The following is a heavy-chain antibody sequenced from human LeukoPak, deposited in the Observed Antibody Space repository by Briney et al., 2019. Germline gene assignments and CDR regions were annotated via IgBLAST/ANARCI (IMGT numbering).Heavy chain of an antibody. V-gene: IGHV3-30*02. CDR2: IRYDGSNK. J-gene: IGHJ3*02. D-gene: IGHD3-10*01. CDR3: AKDKYASYYAYAFDI. CDR1: GFTFSSYG. Sequence: GGSLRLSCAASGFTFSSYGMHWVRQAPGKGLEWVAFIRYDGSNKYYADSVKGRFTISRDNSKNTLYLQMNSLRAEDTAVYYCAKDKYASYYAYAFDIWGQGTMVTVSS.